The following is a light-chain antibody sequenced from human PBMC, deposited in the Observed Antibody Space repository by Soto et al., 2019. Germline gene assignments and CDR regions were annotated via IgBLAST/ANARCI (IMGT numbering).Light chain of an antibody. J-gene: IGKJ1*01. CDR3: QQYGSSPWT. CDR1: QSVSVY. CDR2: GAF. V-gene: IGKV3-20*01. Sequence: ENVLTQSPDTLSXSPGETATLSSRGRQSVSVYLAWYQQKXGQAPRLXIYGAFSRAHGSPDRFSGSGSVTDFTRTISRLEPEDFAVYYGQQYGSSPWTFGQGTKVDIK.